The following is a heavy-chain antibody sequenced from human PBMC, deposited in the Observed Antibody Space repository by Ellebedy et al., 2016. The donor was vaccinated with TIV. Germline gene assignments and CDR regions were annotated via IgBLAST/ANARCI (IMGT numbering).Heavy chain of an antibody. CDR2: IHYSGST. V-gene: IGHV4-59*01. CDR3: ARGGDPGDYYYYYMDV. CDR1: GASISSYY. D-gene: IGHD2-21*01. Sequence: SETLSLTCTVSGASISSYYWSWIRQPPGKGLEWIGYIHYSGSTNHNPSLRSRVTMPLDTSRNQFSLKLTSVTAADTAVYYCARGGDPGDYYYYYMDVWGKGTTVTVSS. J-gene: IGHJ6*03.